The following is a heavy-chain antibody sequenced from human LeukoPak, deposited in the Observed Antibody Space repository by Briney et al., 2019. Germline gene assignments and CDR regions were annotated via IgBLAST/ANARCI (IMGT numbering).Heavy chain of an antibody. D-gene: IGHD2-8*01. V-gene: IGHV1-18*01. CDR1: GYTFTSYG. CDR2: ISAYNGNT. J-gene: IGHJ6*03. CDR3: ASGMVYAKDYYYYYYMDV. Sequence: ASVKVSCKASGYTFTSYGISWVRQAPGQGLEWMGWISAYNGNTNYAQKLQGRVTMTTDTSTSTAYMELGSLRSDDTAVYYCASGMVYAKDYYYYYYMDVWGKGTTVNVSS.